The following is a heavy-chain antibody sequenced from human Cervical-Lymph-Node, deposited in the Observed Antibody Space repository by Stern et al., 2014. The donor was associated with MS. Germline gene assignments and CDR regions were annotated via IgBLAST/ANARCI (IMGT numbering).Heavy chain of an antibody. V-gene: IGHV4-30-4*01. J-gene: IGHJ5*02. CDR2: LYYSGST. CDR3: ASANCSSTSCPNWFDP. Sequence: QVQLQESGPGLVKPSPTLSLTCNVSGGSISSGDYYWSWIRPPPGKGLVWIGYLYYSGSTYYNPSLKSRVTISVDTSKNQFSLKLSSVTAADTAVYYCASANCSSTSCPNWFDPWGQGTLVTVSS. CDR1: GGSISSGDYY. D-gene: IGHD2-2*01.